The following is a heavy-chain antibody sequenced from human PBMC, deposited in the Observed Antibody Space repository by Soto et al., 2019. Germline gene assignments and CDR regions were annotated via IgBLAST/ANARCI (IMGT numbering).Heavy chain of an antibody. J-gene: IGHJ6*02. CDR2: IRAYNGNT. Sequence: QVQLVQSGADVKKPGASVKVSCKASGYTFTSYGISWFRQAPGHGLEWMGWIRAYNGNTNYAQKLQCRVTMTTYTTTCTANMELRSLKCDDTAVYYCARYLIQLFDVSGSFTGYYYYYGMDVWGQGTTVTASS. V-gene: IGHV1-18*01. CDR1: GYTFTSYG. D-gene: IGHD3-10*01. CDR3: ARYLIQLFDVSGSFTGYYYYYGMDV.